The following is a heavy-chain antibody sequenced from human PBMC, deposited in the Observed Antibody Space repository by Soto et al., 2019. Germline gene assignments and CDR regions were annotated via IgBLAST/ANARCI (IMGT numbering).Heavy chain of an antibody. CDR3: VRNVAGATVPYYFDF. D-gene: IGHD1-26*01. J-gene: IGHJ4*02. CDR2: FSSTGST. CDR1: GASITHYY. V-gene: IGHV4-4*08. Sequence: PSETLSLTCAVSGASITHYYWNWIRQSPGKGLEWIVSFSSTGSTVYNPSLGSRVTISLDTSKNQFSPRLNSVTAADTAIYYCVRNVAGATVPYYFDFWGQGIVVTVSS.